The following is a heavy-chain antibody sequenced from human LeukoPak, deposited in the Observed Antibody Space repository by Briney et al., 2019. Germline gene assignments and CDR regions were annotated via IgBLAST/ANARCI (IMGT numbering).Heavy chain of an antibody. CDR2: ISSSSYI. J-gene: IGHJ4*02. V-gene: IGHV3-21*04. D-gene: IGHD3-3*01. CDR1: GFTFSSYS. CDR3: ARGDDFWSGYPFDY. Sequence: GGSLRLSCAASGFTFSSYSMNWVRQAPGKGLEWVSSISSSSYIYYADSVKGRFTISRDNAKNSLYLQMNSLRAEDTAVYYCARGDDFWSGYPFDYWGQGTLVTVSS.